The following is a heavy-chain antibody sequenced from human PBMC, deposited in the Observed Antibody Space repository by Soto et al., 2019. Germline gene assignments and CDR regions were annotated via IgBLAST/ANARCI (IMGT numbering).Heavy chain of an antibody. Sequence: SVKVSCKASGGTFSSYAISWVRQAPGQGLEWIGVIITIFGTANYAKKFQVRVTMTADKSTSTAYMEMSSIRSGDTAVYYCARGLAVVVVPAAIPGGMDVWGQGTTVTVSS. CDR1: GGTFSSYA. D-gene: IGHD2-2*01. CDR2: IITIFGTA. V-gene: IGHV1-69*06. J-gene: IGHJ6*02. CDR3: ARGLAVVVVPAAIPGGMDV.